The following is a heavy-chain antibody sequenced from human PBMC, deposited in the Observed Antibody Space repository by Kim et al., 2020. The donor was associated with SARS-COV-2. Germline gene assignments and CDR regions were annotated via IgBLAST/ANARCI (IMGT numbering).Heavy chain of an antibody. Sequence: QKLQGRVTMTTDTSTSTAYMELRSLRSDDTAVYYCARASGLLGFGNWFDPWGQGTLVTVSS. J-gene: IGHJ5*02. D-gene: IGHD3-16*01. CDR3: ARASGLLGFGNWFDP. V-gene: IGHV1-18*01.